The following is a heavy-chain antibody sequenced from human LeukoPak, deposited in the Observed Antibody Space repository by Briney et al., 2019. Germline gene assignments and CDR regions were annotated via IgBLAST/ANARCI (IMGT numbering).Heavy chain of an antibody. J-gene: IGHJ4*02. Sequence: GGSLRLSCAASGLTFSRYNMNWVRQAPGKGLEWVSSIGTSSNNIYYTDSVKGRFTTSRDNTKNSLYLQVDSLRVEDTAVYFCASGTVGNYALDYWGQGTLVTVSS. V-gene: IGHV3-21*01. CDR3: ASGTVGNYALDY. D-gene: IGHD1-7*01. CDR1: GLTFSRYN. CDR2: IGTSSNNI.